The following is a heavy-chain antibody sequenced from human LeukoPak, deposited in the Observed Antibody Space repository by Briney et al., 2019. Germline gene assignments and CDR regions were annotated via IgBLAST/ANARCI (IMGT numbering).Heavy chain of an antibody. CDR1: GGSVSSGSYY. CDR3: AREVEQQLLGHNWFDP. CDR2: IYYSGST. D-gene: IGHD6-13*01. Sequence: PSETLSLTCTVSGGSVSSGSYYWSRIRQPPGKGLEWIGYIYYSGSTNYNPSLKSRVTISVDTSKNQFSLKLSSVTAADTAVYYCAREVEQQLLGHNWFDPWGQGTLVTVSS. J-gene: IGHJ5*02. V-gene: IGHV4-61*01.